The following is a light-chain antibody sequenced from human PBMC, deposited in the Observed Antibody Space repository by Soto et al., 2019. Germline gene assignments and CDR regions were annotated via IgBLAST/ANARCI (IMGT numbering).Light chain of an antibody. CDR2: GAS. CDR3: QQYGSSPYT. V-gene: IGKV3-20*01. CDR1: QSVRNSY. J-gene: IGKJ2*01. Sequence: EILLTQSPGTLSLSPGERATLSCRASQSVRNSYLAWYQQKPGQAPRLRIYGASGRATGIPDRFSGSGSGTAFTLTISRLEPEDFAVYYCQQYGSSPYTFGQGTKLEI.